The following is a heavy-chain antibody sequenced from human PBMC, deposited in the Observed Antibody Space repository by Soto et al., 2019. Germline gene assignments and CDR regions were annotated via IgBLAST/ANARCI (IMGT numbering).Heavy chain of an antibody. V-gene: IGHV3-33*01. CDR2: IWYDGSNK. CDR1: GFTFSSYG. J-gene: IGHJ6*02. Sequence: GGSLRLSCAASGFTFSSYGMHWVRQAPGRGLEWVAVIWYDGSNKYYADSVKGRFTISRDNSKNTLYLQMNSLRAEDTAVYYCARDGYCSSTSCYTFSGFRRKNGMDVWGQGTTVTVSS. CDR3: ARDGYCSSTSCYTFSGFRRKNGMDV. D-gene: IGHD2-2*02.